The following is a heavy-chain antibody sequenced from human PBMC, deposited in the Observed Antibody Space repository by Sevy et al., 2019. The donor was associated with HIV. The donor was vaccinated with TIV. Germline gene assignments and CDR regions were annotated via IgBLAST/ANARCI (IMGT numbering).Heavy chain of an antibody. CDR3: ARYWGREVRSIDY. CDR1: GFIFSNYA. CDR2: IWYDGTDK. Sequence: GGSLRLSCATSGFIFSNYAMHWIRQAPGKGLEWVAVIWYDGTDKYYADSVQGRFTISRDNSKNTLYLQMNSLRVEDTAVYYCARYWGREVRSIDYWGQGTLVTVSS. V-gene: IGHV3-33*01. D-gene: IGHD3-16*01. J-gene: IGHJ4*02.